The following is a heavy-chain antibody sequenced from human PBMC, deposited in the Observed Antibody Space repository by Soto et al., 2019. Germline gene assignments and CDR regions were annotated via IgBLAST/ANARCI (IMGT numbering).Heavy chain of an antibody. J-gene: IGHJ5*02. CDR3: AREKYGDYHT. CDR1: GGSISSGGYY. V-gene: IGHV4-31*03. CDR2: IYYSGST. D-gene: IGHD4-17*01. Sequence: SETLSLTCTVSGGSISSGGYYWSWIRQHPGKGLEWIGYIYYSGSTYYNPSLKSRVTISVDTSKNQFSLKLSSVTAADTAVYYCAREKYGDYHTWGQGTLVTVSS.